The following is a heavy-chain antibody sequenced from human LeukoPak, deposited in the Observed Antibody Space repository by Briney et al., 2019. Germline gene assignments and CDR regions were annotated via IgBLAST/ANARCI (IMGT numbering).Heavy chain of an antibody. J-gene: IGHJ4*02. V-gene: IGHV3-74*01. Sequence: GGSLRLSCAASGFTFSNYWMHWVRQAPGKGLVWVSRINTDGSTTTYADSVKGRFTISRDNDKNMLYLQMNSLRAEYTAVYYCTRAGGRYSYEHWGQGTLVTVSS. CDR3: TRAGGRYSYEH. CDR2: INTDGSTT. D-gene: IGHD5-18*01. CDR1: GFTFSNYW.